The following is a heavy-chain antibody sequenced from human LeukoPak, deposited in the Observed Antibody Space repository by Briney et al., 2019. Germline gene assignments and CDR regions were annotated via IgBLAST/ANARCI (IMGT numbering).Heavy chain of an antibody. CDR1: GGSLTSYY. V-gene: IGHV4-59*01. Sequence: PSETLSLTCTVSGGSLTSYYWSWIRQPPGKGLEWIGYIYYSGTTNYNPSLKSRVTISVDTSKKQFSLKLSSVTAADTAVHYCARANYFYYHIDVWVKGTTVTVSS. CDR3: ARANYFYYHIDV. CDR2: IYYSGTT. J-gene: IGHJ6*03.